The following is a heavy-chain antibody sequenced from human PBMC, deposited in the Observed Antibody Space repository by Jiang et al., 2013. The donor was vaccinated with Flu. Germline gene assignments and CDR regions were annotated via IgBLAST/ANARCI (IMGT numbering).Heavy chain of an antibody. V-gene: IGHV5-51*01. D-gene: IGHD3-10*01. CDR3: ARLLRPGRTMVRGIDY. Sequence: GAEVKKPGESLKISCKGSGYSFTSYWIGWVRQMPGKGLEWMGIIYPGDSDTRYSPSFQGQVTISADKSISTAYLQWSSLKASDTAMYYCARLLRPGRTMVRGIDYWGQGTLVTVSS. CDR2: IYPGDSDT. CDR1: GYSFTSYW. J-gene: IGHJ4*02.